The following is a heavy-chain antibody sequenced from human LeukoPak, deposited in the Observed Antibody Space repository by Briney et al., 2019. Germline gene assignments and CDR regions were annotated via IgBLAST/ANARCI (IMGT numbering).Heavy chain of an antibody. CDR3: ARAGRSRLIVVVPAAPDY. J-gene: IGHJ4*02. CDR1: GGSFSGYY. V-gene: IGHV4-34*01. D-gene: IGHD2-2*01. CDR2: INHSGST. Sequence: PSETLSLTCAVYGGSFSGYYWSWIRRPPGKGLEWIGEINHSGSTNYNPSLKSRVTISVDTSKNQFSLKLSSVTAADTAVYYCARAGRSRLIVVVPAAPDYWGQGTLVTVSS.